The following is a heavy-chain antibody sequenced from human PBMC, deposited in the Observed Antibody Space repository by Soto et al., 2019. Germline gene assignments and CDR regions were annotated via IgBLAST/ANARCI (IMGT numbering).Heavy chain of an antibody. CDR2: IIPIFGTA. CDR3: AREIRGLGSTTFDY. D-gene: IGHD6-19*01. V-gene: IGHV1-69*06. Sequence: QVQLVQSGAEVKKPGSSVKVSCKASGGTFSSYAISWVRQAPGQGLEWMGGIIPIFGTANYAQKFQGRVTMTTDTSTSTAYMELRSLRSDDTAVYYCAREIRGLGSTTFDYWGQGTLVTVSS. CDR1: GGTFSSYA. J-gene: IGHJ4*02.